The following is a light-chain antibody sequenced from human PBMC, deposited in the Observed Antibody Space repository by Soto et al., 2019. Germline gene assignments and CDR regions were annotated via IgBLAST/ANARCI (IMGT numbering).Light chain of an antibody. CDR2: DAS. Sequence: EIVWTQYPATMSLSPGERATLSCGDSQRFSSSDLARYQRKPGLAPRLLIYDASRWATGIPDRFSGSGPGKDFTLTIRSLQPYDFATYYCLQIYSSQRTFAKGTKVDIK. CDR1: QRFSSSD. V-gene: IGKV3D-20*01. J-gene: IGKJ1*01. CDR3: LQIYSSQRT.